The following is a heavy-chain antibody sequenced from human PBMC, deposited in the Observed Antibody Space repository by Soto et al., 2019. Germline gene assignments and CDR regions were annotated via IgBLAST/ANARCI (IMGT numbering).Heavy chain of an antibody. Sequence: ELQLVESGGGLVQPGGSLRLSCVASGFTLSSYWMHWVRQAPGKGLVWVSRINSDGSSRTYADSVRGRLTISRDNAKNTLYLQMNSLRAEDTAVYYCARGDATLSAYYCSMDVWGKGTTVTVSS. V-gene: IGHV3-74*01. CDR1: GFTLSSYW. D-gene: IGHD1-26*01. CDR3: ARGDATLSAYYCSMDV. CDR2: INSDGSSR. J-gene: IGHJ6*03.